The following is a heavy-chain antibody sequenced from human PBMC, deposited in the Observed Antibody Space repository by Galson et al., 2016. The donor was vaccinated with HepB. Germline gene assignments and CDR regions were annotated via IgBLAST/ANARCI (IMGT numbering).Heavy chain of an antibody. CDR2: VSGSGVST. J-gene: IGHJ3*02. Sequence: CAASGFSFISYAMSWVRQAPGKGLEWLSSVSGSGVSTNYADSVKGRITISRANSKNTLYLEMNSLRAEDTAVYYCAKHYSSGWYAAFDIWGQGIKVIVSA. V-gene: IGHV3-23*01. CDR1: GFSFISYA. D-gene: IGHD6-19*01. CDR3: AKHYSSGWYAAFDI.